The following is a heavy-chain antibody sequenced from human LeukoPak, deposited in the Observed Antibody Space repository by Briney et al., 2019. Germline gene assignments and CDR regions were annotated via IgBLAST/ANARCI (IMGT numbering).Heavy chain of an antibody. V-gene: IGHV4-39*07. CDR2: IYSGGGT. CDR3: VRDGGNWDVDY. D-gene: IGHD3-16*01. Sequence: SETLSLTCTASGGSISRGNYFWGWIRQPPGKELEWIGSIYSGGGTHYNPSLNSRLTISADTSKNQFSLNLRSVTAADTAVYFCVRDGGNWDVDYWGQGTLVTVSS. CDR1: GGSISRGNYF. J-gene: IGHJ4*02.